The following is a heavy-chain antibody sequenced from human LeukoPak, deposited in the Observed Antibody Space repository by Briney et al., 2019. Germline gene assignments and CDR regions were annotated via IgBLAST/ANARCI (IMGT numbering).Heavy chain of an antibody. CDR1: GGSISSGGYY. J-gene: IGHJ5*02. Sequence: SETLSLTCTVSGGSISSGGYYWSWIPQHPGKGLEWIGYIYYSGSTYYNPSLKSRVTISVDTSKNPFSLKLSSVTAADTAVYYCAREGNYCSGGSCYPGWFDPWGQGTLVTVSS. CDR3: AREGNYCSGGSCYPGWFDP. D-gene: IGHD2-15*01. CDR2: IYYSGST. V-gene: IGHV4-31*03.